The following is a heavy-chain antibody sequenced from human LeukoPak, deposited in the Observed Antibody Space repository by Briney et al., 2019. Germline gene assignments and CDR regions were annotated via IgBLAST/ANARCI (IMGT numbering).Heavy chain of an antibody. CDR2: IIPIFGTA. CDR1: GYTFSSYY. J-gene: IGHJ3*02. CDR3: ARRGSLGIVVVTSLGAFDI. V-gene: IGHV1-69*13. Sequence: GASVKVSCKASGYTFSSYYVHWVRQAPGQGLEWMGGIIPIFGTANYAQKFQGRVTITADESTSTAYMELSSLRSEDTAVYYCARRGSLGIVVVTSLGAFDIWGQGTMVTVSS. D-gene: IGHD2-21*02.